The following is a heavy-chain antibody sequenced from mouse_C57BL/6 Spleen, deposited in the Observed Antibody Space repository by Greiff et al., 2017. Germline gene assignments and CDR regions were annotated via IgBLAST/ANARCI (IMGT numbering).Heavy chain of an antibody. Sequence: VQLQESGAELVKPGASVKLSCKASGYTFTEYTIHWVKQRSGQGLEWIGWFYPGSGSIKYNEKFKDKATLTADKSSSTVYMELSRLTSEDSAVYFCARREDYDGGDYYAMDYWGQGTSVTVSS. V-gene: IGHV1-62-2*01. CDR1: GYTFTEYT. J-gene: IGHJ4*01. D-gene: IGHD2-12*01. CDR2: FYPGSGSI. CDR3: ARREDYDGGDYYAMDY.